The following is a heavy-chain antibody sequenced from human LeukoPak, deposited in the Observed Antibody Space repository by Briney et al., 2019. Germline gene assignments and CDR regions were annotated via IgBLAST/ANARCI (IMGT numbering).Heavy chain of an antibody. CDR3: ARDSYEVGATFDY. D-gene: IGHD1-26*01. CDR1: GFTFTRYW. V-gene: IGHV3-74*01. J-gene: IGHJ4*02. CDR2: INIDGTTT. Sequence: GGSLRLSCAAPGFTFTRYWMHWVRQVPGKGLVWVSRINIDGTTTNYADSVKGRFTVSRDNAKNTLFLQLSSLRVEDTAVYYCARDSYEVGATFDYWGQGTLVTVSS.